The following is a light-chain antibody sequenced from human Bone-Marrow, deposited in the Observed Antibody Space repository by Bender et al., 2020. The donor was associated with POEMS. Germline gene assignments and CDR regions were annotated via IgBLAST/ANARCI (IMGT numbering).Light chain of an antibody. Sequence: QSALTQPASVSGSPGQSITISCSGSSSDVTDYKYVSWHQQHPGKAPKLIIFDVNNRPSGISDRFSGSKSDNTASLTISGLQPEDEGDYYCSSYTVTSDVVFGSGTKVFVL. CDR1: SSDVTDYKY. J-gene: IGLJ1*01. V-gene: IGLV2-14*03. CDR2: DVN. CDR3: SSYTVTSDVV.